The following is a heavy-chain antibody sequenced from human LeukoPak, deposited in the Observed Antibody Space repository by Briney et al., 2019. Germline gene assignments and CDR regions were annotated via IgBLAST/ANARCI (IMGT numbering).Heavy chain of an antibody. CDR1: GGTFSSYA. CDR2: IIPIFGTA. J-gene: IGHJ6*03. CDR3: ARVPNYYYYYMDV. V-gene: IGHV1-69*13. Sequence: SVKVSCKASGGTFSSYAIRWVRQAPGQGLEWMGGIIPIFGTANYAQKFQGRVTITADEFTSTAYMELSSLRSEDTAVYYCARVPNYYYYYMDVWGKGTTVTVSS.